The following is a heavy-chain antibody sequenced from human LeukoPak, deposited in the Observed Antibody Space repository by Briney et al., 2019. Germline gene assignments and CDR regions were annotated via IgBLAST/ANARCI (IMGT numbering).Heavy chain of an antibody. CDR1: GGSFSGYY. D-gene: IGHD6-13*01. Sequence: PSETLSLTCAVYGGSFSGYYWSWIRQPPGKGLEWIGEINHSGSTNYNPSLKSRVTISVDTSKKQFSLKLSSVTAADTAVYYCARWYSSSWYGYYYYMDVWGKGTTVTVSS. V-gene: IGHV4-34*01. J-gene: IGHJ6*03. CDR2: INHSGST. CDR3: ARWYSSSWYGYYYYMDV.